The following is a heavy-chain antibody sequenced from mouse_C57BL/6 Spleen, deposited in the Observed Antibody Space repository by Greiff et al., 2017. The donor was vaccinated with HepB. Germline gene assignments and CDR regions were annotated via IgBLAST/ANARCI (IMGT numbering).Heavy chain of an antibody. D-gene: IGHD1-1*01. J-gene: IGHJ4*01. CDR1: GFNIKDDY. CDR3: TTGGSSYVDYAMDY. V-gene: IGHV14-4*01. CDR2: IDPENGDT. Sequence: VQLQQSGAELVRPGASVKLSCTASGFNIKDDYMHWVKQRPEQGLEWIGWIDPENGDTEYASKFQGKATITADPSSNTAYLQLSSLTSEDTAVYYSTTGGSSYVDYAMDYWGQGTSVTVSS.